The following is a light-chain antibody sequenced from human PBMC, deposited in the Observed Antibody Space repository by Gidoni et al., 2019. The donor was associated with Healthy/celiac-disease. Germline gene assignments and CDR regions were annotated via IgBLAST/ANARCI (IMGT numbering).Light chain of an antibody. Sequence: QSALPQPPSASGHPGHSVTISCTGTSSDVGGYNYVSWYQPHPGKAPKLMIYEVSKRPSGVPDRFSGSKSGNTASLTVSGLQAEDEADYYCSSYAGSNKRVVFGGGTKLTVL. J-gene: IGLJ2*01. CDR1: SSDVGGYNY. V-gene: IGLV2-8*01. CDR2: EVS. CDR3: SSYAGSNKRVV.